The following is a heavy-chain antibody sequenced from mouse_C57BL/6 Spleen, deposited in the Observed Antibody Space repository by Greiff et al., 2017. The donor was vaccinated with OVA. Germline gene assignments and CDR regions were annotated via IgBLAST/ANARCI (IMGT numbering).Heavy chain of an antibody. CDR2: ISYSGST. V-gene: IGHV3-8*01. CDR1: GYSITSDY. J-gene: IGHJ4*01. Sequence: DVQLQESGPGLAKPSQTLSLTCSVTGYSITSDYWNWIRKFPGNKLEYMGYISYSGSTYYNPSLKSRISITRDTSKNQYYLQLNSVTTEDTATYYCARSPRSYGSSYDAMDYWGQGTSVTVSS. CDR3: ARSPRSYGSSYDAMDY. D-gene: IGHD1-1*01.